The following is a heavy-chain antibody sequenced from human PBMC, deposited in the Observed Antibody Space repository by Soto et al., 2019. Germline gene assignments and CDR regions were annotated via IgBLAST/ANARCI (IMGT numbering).Heavy chain of an antibody. Sequence: ASVKVSCKASGYTFTSYDINWVRQATGQGLEWMGWMNPNSGNAGYAQKFQGRVTMTRNTSISTAYMELSSLRSEDTAVYYCARWGYDSSGYYAYYYYGMDVWGQGTTVTVSS. D-gene: IGHD3-22*01. J-gene: IGHJ6*02. CDR1: GYTFTSYD. CDR2: MNPNSGNA. CDR3: ARWGYDSSGYYAYYYYGMDV. V-gene: IGHV1-8*01.